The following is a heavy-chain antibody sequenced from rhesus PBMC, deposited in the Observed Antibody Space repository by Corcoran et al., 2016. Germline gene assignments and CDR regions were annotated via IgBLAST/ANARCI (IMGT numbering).Heavy chain of an antibody. J-gene: IGHJ4*01. CDR1: GGSISSNY. CDR3: ARALPAGTALFY. V-gene: IGHV4-160*01. Sequence: QVNLQQWGEGLVKPSETLSLTCAVSGGSISSNYWSWPLQAPGKGLEWIGRIYGSGGSTDYNPSLKSRVTISTDTSKNQFSLKLSSVTAADTAVYYCARALPAGTALFYWGQGVLVTVSS. D-gene: IGHD5-24*01. CDR2: IYGSGGST.